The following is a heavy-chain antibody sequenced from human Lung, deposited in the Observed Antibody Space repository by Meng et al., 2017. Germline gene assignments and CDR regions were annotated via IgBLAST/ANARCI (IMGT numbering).Heavy chain of an antibody. CDR2: IDPKSGDT. CDR1: GYNFPTYW. D-gene: IGHD6-13*01. V-gene: IGHV1-2*06. Sequence: VQLGHVGVELRKPGAFLKSSCTLSGYNFPTYWLHWVRRAPGQGLEWMGRIDPKSGDTPYAQRFQGRVTMTGDTSISTAYMELRGLRSDDTAMYYCARDEDISAAGKLFGDYWGQGTLVTVSS. CDR3: ARDEDISAAGKLFGDY. J-gene: IGHJ4*02.